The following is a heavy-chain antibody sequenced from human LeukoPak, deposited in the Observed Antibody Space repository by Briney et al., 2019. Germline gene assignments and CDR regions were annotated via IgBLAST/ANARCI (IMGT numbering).Heavy chain of an antibody. CDR2: IYYSGST. Sequence: TSETLSLTCTVSGGSISSYYWSWIRQAPGKGLEWIGYIYYSGSTNYNPSLKGRVTISQDMSKNQFSLRLFSVTAADTAVYYCARVWVRGNYWFFDYRGPGSLVTVSS. V-gene: IGHV4-59*01. CDR1: GGSISSYY. D-gene: IGHD2-8*02. J-gene: IGHJ4*02. CDR3: ARVWVRGNYWFFDY.